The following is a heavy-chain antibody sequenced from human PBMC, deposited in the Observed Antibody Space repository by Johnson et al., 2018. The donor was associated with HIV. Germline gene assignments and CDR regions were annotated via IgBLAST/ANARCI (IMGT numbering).Heavy chain of an antibody. V-gene: IGHV3-30-3*01. CDR2: ISYDGSNK. CDR3: AREMATICPPIFCDAFDI. CDR1: GFTFSTYA. Sequence: QVQLVESGGGVVQPGRFLRLSCAASGFTFSTYAMHWVRQAPGKGLEWVAVISYDGSNKYYADSVKGRFTISRDNSKNTLYLQMNSLRAEDTAGYYCAREMATICPPIFCDAFDIWGQGTMVTVSS. J-gene: IGHJ3*02. D-gene: IGHD5-24*01.